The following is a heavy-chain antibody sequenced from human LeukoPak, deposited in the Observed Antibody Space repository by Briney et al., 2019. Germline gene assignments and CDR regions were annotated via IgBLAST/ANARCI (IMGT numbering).Heavy chain of an antibody. D-gene: IGHD2-8*01. CDR3: PSGVSTFDY. CDR1: GYTFTSYD. CDR2: MNPNSGNT. V-gene: IGHV1-8*01. J-gene: IGHJ4*02. Sequence: ASVKVSCKASGYTFTSYDINWVRQATGQGLEWMGWMNPNSGNTGNAQEFQGRVSMTRNTSISTAYMELSSLSSEDKAVYYCPSGVSTFDYWGQGTLVTVSS.